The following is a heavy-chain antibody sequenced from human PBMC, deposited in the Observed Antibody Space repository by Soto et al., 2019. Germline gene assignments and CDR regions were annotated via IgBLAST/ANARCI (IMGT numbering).Heavy chain of an antibody. CDR2: IYYSGST. CDR3: ARRYGDYDY. CDR1: GGSISSGGY. J-gene: IGHJ4*02. Sequence: ASETLSLTCTVAGGSISSGGYWSWIRQHPGKGLEWIGYIYYSGSTYYNPSLKSRVTISVDTSKNQFSLKLSSVTAADTAVYYCARRYGDYDYRGQGTLVTVSS. D-gene: IGHD4-17*01. V-gene: IGHV4-31*03.